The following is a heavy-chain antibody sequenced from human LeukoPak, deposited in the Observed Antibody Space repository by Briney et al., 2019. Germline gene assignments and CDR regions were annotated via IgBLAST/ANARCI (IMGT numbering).Heavy chain of an antibody. CDR3: ARKTVEVYYGALDP. V-gene: IGHV3-23*01. J-gene: IGHJ5*02. CDR1: GFTFSTYV. D-gene: IGHD3-3*01. Sequence: GGSLRLSCTASGFTFSTYVMTWVRQAPGKGLEWVSGMTGTGDTKYYADSVKGRFTISRDNSKNTLYLQMNSLRAEDTAVYYCARKTVEVYYGALDPWGQGALVTVSS. CDR2: MTGTGDTK.